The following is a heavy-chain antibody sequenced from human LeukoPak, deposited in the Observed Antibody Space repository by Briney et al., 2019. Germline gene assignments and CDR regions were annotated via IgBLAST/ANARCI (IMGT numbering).Heavy chain of an antibody. Sequence: ASVKVSCKASGYTFTGYYMHWVRQAPGQGLEWMGWINPNSGGTNYAQKFQGRVTMTRDTSISTAYMELSRLRSDDTAVYYCARDRSSRRHGSYFDDYWGQGTLVTVSS. CDR1: GYTFTGYY. CDR3: ARDRSSRRHGSYFDDY. D-gene: IGHD3-9*01. CDR2: INPNSGGT. V-gene: IGHV1-2*02. J-gene: IGHJ4*02.